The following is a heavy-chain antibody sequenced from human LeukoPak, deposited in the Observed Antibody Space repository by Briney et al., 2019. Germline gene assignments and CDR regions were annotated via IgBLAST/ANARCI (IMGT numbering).Heavy chain of an antibody. D-gene: IGHD4-17*01. J-gene: IGHJ4*02. V-gene: IGHV1-69*05. CDR2: IIPIFGTA. CDR1: GGTFSSYA. CDR3: ARDGKGDYKIFDY. Sequence: ASVKVSCKASGGTFSSYAFSWVRQAPGQGLEWMGGIIPIFGTANYAQKFQGRVTITTDESTSTAYMELRSLRSDDTAVYYCARDGKGDYKIFDYWGQGTLVTVSS.